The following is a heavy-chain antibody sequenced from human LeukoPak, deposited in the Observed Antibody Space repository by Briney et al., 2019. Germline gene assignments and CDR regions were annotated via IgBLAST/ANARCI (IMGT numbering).Heavy chain of an antibody. Sequence: SETLSLTCTVSGGSISSYYWSWIRQPPGKGLEWIGYIYYSGSTNYNPSLKSRVTISVDTSKNQFSLKLSSVTAADTAVYYCARGTLALGWGQGTLVTVSS. CDR1: GGSISSYY. CDR2: IYYSGST. CDR3: ARGTLALG. V-gene: IGHV4-59*12. J-gene: IGHJ4*02. D-gene: IGHD1-1*01.